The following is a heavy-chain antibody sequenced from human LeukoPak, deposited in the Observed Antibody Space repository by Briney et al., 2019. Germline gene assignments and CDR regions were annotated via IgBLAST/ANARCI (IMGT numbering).Heavy chain of an antibody. J-gene: IGHJ4*02. CDR3: ARAHYDSSGYYSLDY. CDR1: GGTFSSYA. CDR2: INPNSGGT. V-gene: IGHV1-2*02. Sequence: RGASVKVSCKASGGTFSSYAISWVRQAPGQGLEWMGWINPNSGGTNYAQKFQGRVTMTRDTSISTAYMELSRLRSDDTAVYYCARAHYDSSGYYSLDYWGQGTLVTVSS. D-gene: IGHD3-22*01.